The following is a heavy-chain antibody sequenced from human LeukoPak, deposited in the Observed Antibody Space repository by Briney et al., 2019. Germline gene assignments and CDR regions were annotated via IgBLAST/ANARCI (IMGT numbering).Heavy chain of an antibody. J-gene: IGHJ5*02. CDR1: GYSFTTHA. CDR3: ARELLITRTWFDP. CDR2: INTNTGNP. Sequence: GASVKVSCKASGYSFTTHAMNWVRQAPGQGLEWMGWINTNTGNPTYAQGFTGRFVFSLDTSVSTAYLQISSLKAEDTAVYYCARELLITRTWFDPWGQGTLVTVSS. D-gene: IGHD3-22*01. V-gene: IGHV7-4-1*02.